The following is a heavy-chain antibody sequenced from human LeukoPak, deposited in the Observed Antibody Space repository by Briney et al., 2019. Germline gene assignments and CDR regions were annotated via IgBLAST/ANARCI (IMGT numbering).Heavy chain of an antibody. CDR1: GFTFSSNY. J-gene: IGHJ4*02. D-gene: IGHD3-3*01. V-gene: IGHV3-66*02. Sequence: GGSLRLSCAASGFTFSSNYMSWVRQAPGKGLEWVSVIYSGGSTYYADSVKGRFTISRDNSKNTLYLQMNSLRAEDTAVYYCAKAADFWSTYNTLPHFDYWGQGTLVTVSS. CDR2: IYSGGST. CDR3: AKAADFWSTYNTLPHFDY.